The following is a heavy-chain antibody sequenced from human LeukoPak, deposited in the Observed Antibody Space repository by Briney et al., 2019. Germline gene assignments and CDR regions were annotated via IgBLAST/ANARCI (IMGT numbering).Heavy chain of an antibody. CDR1: GGSISSYY. CDR3: ARTAYDFWSGSPSYYYYYMDV. J-gene: IGHJ6*03. CDR2: IYYSGST. V-gene: IGHV4-39*01. Sequence: SETLSLTCTVSGGSISSYYWSWIRQPPGKGLEWIGSIYYSGSTYYNPSLKSRVTISVDTSKNQFSLKLSSVTAADTAVYYCARTAYDFWSGSPSYYYYYMDVWGKGTTVTVSS. D-gene: IGHD3-3*01.